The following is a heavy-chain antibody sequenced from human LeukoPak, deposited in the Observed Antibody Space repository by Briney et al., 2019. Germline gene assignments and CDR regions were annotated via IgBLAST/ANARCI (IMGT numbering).Heavy chain of an antibody. CDR1: GFTFSSYW. Sequence: PGGSLRLSCAASGFTFSSYWMHWVRQAPGGGLVWVSRINSDGSTTAYADSVRGRFTISRDNAKNTLYLQMNSLRDEDTAMYYCARALERTGYWGQGTLVTVSS. CDR3: ARALERTGY. J-gene: IGHJ4*02. D-gene: IGHD1-1*01. CDR2: INSDGSTT. V-gene: IGHV3-74*01.